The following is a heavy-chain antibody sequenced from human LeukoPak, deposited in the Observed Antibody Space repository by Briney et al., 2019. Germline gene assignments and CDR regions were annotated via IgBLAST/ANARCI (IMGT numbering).Heavy chain of an antibody. CDR2: ISSSGSTI. D-gene: IGHD3-3*01. CDR3: AKDSNVLRFLEWLKYGFDY. Sequence: PGGSLRLSCAASGFTFSDYYMSWIRQAPGKGLEWVSYISSSGSTIYYADSVKGRFTISRDNAKNSLYLQMNSLRAEDTAVYYCAKDSNVLRFLEWLKYGFDYWGQGTLVTVSS. V-gene: IGHV3-11*01. CDR1: GFTFSDYY. J-gene: IGHJ4*02.